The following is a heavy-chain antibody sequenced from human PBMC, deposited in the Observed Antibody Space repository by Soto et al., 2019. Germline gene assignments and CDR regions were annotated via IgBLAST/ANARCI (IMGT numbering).Heavy chain of an antibody. Sequence: SETLSLTCSVSGTSVSNYYWSWIRQPAGKGLEHIGRIYTSGSASYNPSLKSRVTMSMDTSQTQIYLNLTSVTAADTAVYYCARGGIQLSYAFDYWGQGIQVTVSS. CDR2: IYTSGSA. D-gene: IGHD5-18*01. CDR3: ARGGIQLSYAFDY. J-gene: IGHJ4*02. V-gene: IGHV4-4*07. CDR1: GTSVSNYY.